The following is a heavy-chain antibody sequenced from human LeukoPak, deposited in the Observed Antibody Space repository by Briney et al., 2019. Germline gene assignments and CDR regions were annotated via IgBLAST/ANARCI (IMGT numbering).Heavy chain of an antibody. D-gene: IGHD3-9*01. CDR2: INPTSANT. CDR1: GYTFTPYY. V-gene: IGHV1-46*01. Sequence: RASVKVSCKAYGYTFTPYYMHWVRQAPGQGLEWMGIINPTSANTRYAQKFQGRVTMTRDTSTSIVYMELSSLTSEDTAVYYCARVANSEELDYDILTGLSWSDPWGQGTLVTVSS. CDR3: ARVANSEELDYDILTGLSWSDP. J-gene: IGHJ5*02.